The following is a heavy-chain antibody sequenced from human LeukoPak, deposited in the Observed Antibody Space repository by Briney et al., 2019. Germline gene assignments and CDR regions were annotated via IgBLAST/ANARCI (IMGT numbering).Heavy chain of an antibody. D-gene: IGHD4-23*01. Sequence: PGGSLRLSYAASGFTFSSYVMHWVRQAPGKGLEWVAIISYDGSNEYYADSVKGRFTISRDNSKNTLYLQMNSLRAEDTAVYYCANLLRWEPYWGQGTLVTVSS. CDR1: GFTFSSYV. V-gene: IGHV3-30*04. CDR2: ISYDGSNE. J-gene: IGHJ4*02. CDR3: ANLLRWEPY.